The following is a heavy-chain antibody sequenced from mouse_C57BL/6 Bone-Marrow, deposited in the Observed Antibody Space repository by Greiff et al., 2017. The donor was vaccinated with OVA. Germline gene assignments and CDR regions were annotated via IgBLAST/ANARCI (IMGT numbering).Heavy chain of an antibody. CDR1: GYTFTDYE. V-gene: IGHV1-15*01. J-gene: IGHJ3*01. CDR2: IDPETGGT. D-gene: IGHD2-3*01. CDR3: TKSDGYFVY. Sequence: VQLQQSGAELVRPGASVTLSCKASGYTFTDYEMHWVKQTPVHGLEWIGAIDPETGGTAYNQKFKGKAIMTADKSSSTAYMELRSLTAEDSADYYCTKSDGYFVYWGQGTLVTVSA.